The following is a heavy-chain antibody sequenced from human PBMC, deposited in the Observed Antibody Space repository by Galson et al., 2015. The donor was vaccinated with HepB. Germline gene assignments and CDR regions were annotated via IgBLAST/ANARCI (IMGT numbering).Heavy chain of an antibody. J-gene: IGHJ4*02. D-gene: IGHD6-13*01. CDR3: ARDLYSSSRPFDY. V-gene: IGHV3-48*04. Sequence: PLRLSCPAPAFTFSSSSMYWVRQAPGKGLEWVSYISSSSSTIYYADSVKGRFTISRDNAKNSLHLQMNSLRAEDKAVYYCARDLYSSSRPFDYWGRGTLVTVSS. CDR1: AFTFSSSS. CDR2: ISSSSSTI.